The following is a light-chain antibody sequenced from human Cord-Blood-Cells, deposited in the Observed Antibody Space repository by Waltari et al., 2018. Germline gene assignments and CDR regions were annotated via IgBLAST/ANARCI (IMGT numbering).Light chain of an antibody. J-gene: IGKJ4*01. Sequence: DIQMTQSPSSLSASVGYRVTITCQASQDISNYLNWYQQKPGKAPKLLIYDASNLETEVPSRFSGSGSGTDFTFTISSLQPEDIATYYCQQYDNLPLTFGGGTKVEIK. CDR3: QQYDNLPLT. V-gene: IGKV1-33*01. CDR1: QDISNY. CDR2: DAS.